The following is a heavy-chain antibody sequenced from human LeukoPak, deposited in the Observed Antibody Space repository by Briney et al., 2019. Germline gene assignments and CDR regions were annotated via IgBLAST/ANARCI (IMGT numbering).Heavy chain of an antibody. CDR1: GGSFSGYY. Sequence: SETLSLTCAVYGGSFSGYYWSWIRQPPGKGLEWIGEINHSGSTNYNPSLKSRVTISVDTSKNQFSLKLSSVTAADTAVYYCASTVTSYYFDYWDQGTLVTVSS. CDR2: INHSGST. J-gene: IGHJ4*02. D-gene: IGHD4-17*01. CDR3: ASTVTSYYFDY. V-gene: IGHV4-34*01.